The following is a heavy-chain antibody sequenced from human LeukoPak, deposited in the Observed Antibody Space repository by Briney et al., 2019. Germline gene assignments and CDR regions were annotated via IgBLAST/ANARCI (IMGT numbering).Heavy chain of an antibody. Sequence: ASVKVSCKASGYTFTAYYMHWVRQAPGQRLEWMGWISGYNGDTSYTQKLQGRVTMTTDTSTSTAYMELRSLRSDDTAVYYCARDGGYSVYDKIDYWGQGTLVTVSS. CDR1: GYTFTAYY. V-gene: IGHV1-18*04. CDR3: ARDGGYSVYDKIDY. CDR2: ISGYNGDT. J-gene: IGHJ4*02. D-gene: IGHD5/OR15-5a*01.